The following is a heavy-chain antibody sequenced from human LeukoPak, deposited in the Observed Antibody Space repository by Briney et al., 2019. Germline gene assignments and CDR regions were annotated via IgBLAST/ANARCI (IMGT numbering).Heavy chain of an antibody. D-gene: IGHD6-19*01. CDR3: ARVDPGIAVAGTVWFDP. J-gene: IGHJ5*02. V-gene: IGHV4-38-2*02. Sequence: SETLSLTCTVSGYSISSGYYWGWIRQPPGKGLEWIGNIHHSGSTYYNPSLKSRVTISVDTSKNQFSLKLSSVTAADTAVYYCARVDPGIAVAGTVWFDPWGQGTLVTVSS. CDR2: IHHSGST. CDR1: GYSISSGYY.